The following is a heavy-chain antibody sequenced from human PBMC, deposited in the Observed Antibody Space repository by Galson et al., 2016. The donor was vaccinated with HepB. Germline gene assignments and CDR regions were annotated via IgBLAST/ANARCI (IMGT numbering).Heavy chain of an antibody. Sequence: SLRLSCAASGFTFSSYAMVWVRQAPGKGLEWVSYIGSRSSPMHYADSVKGRFTISRDNAKNSLYLQMNSLRDEDTAVYYCARVDEGYYYLIDYWGQGTLVTVSS. J-gene: IGHJ4*02. CDR2: IGSRSSPM. CDR1: GFTFSSYA. CDR3: ARVDEGYYYLIDY. V-gene: IGHV3-48*02. D-gene: IGHD3-22*01.